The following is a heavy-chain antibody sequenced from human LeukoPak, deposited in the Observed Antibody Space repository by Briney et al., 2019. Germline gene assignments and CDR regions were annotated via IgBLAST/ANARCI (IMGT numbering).Heavy chain of an antibody. V-gene: IGHV4-59*08. CDR1: GGSISSYY. CDR2: IYYSGST. Sequence: SETLSLTCTVSGGSISSYYWSWIRQPPGKGLEWIGYIYYSGSTNYNPSLKSRVTISVDTSKNQFSLKLSSVTAADTAVYYCARLPQWGFHYYGMDVWGQGTTVTVSS. D-gene: IGHD1-26*01. J-gene: IGHJ6*02. CDR3: ARLPQWGFHYYGMDV.